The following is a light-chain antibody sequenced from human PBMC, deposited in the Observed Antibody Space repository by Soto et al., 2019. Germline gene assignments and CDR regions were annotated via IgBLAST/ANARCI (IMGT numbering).Light chain of an antibody. CDR3: QQYKDWPTT. V-gene: IGKV3-15*01. CDR2: GAS. J-gene: IGKJ1*01. Sequence: IVMTQSPDTLSVSXGDVASVSWRASETVDSNIALYQLNPGXAPRLIXYGASTRAHGSPARFSGSGAVTDFTRTITSLQSEDFGVYFGQQYKDWPTTFGQGTKVDIK. CDR1: ETVDSN.